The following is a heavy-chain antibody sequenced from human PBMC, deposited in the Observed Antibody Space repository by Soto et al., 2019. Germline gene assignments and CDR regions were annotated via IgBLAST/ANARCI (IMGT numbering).Heavy chain of an antibody. J-gene: IGHJ6*02. D-gene: IGHD6-13*01. Sequence: ASVKVSCKASGGTFSSYALSWVRQAPGQGLEWMGGIIPIFGTANYAQKFQGRVTITADESTSTAYMELSSLRSEDTAVYYCARCLSSERIAPRRQDYYYGRDVWGQGTTVTAS. V-gene: IGHV1-69*13. CDR1: GGTFSSYA. CDR2: IIPIFGTA. CDR3: ARCLSSERIAPRRQDYYYGRDV.